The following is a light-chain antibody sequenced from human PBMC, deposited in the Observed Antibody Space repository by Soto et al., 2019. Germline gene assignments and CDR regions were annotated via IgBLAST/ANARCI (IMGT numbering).Light chain of an antibody. Sequence: DIQMTQSPSSLSASVGDRVTIPCRASQGISNYLAWYQQKPGKVPKLLIYAASTLQSGVPSRFSGSGSGTEFTLTISSLQSEDFAVYYCQQYNNWPPWTFGQGTKVDI. J-gene: IGKJ1*01. CDR1: QGISNY. CDR2: AAS. V-gene: IGKV1-27*01. CDR3: QQYNNWPPWT.